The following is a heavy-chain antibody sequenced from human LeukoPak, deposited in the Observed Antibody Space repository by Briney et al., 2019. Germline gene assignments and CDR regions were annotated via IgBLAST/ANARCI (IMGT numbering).Heavy chain of an antibody. CDR1: GFTFSDYY. D-gene: IGHD3-10*01. CDR2: ISSSGSTI. CDR3: ARYSVMVRRVIMYMDV. Sequence: GGSLRLSCAASGFTFSDYYMSWIRQAPGKGLEWVSYISSSGSTIYYADSVKGRFTISRDNAKNSLYLQMNSLRAEDTAVYYCARYSVMVRRVIMYMDVWGKGTTVTISS. V-gene: IGHV3-11*01. J-gene: IGHJ6*03.